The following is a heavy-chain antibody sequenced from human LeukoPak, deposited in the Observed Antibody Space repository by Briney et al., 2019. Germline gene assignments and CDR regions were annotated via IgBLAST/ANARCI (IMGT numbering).Heavy chain of an antibody. CDR3: AREENGSGSYYNGNYYYGMDV. Sequence: GGSLRLSCAVSGITLSNYGMSWVRQAPGKGLEWVAGISDSGGRTNYADSVKGRFTISRDNSKNTLYLQMNSLRAEDTAVYYCAREENGSGSYYNGNYYYGMDVWGQGTTVTVSS. CDR2: ISDSGGRT. CDR1: GITLSNYG. J-gene: IGHJ6*02. D-gene: IGHD3-10*01. V-gene: IGHV3-23*01.